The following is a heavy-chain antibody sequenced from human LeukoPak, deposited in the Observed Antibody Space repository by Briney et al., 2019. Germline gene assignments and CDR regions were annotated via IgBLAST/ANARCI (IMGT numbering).Heavy chain of an antibody. CDR2: IFYSGST. D-gene: IGHD2-2*01. Sequence: SETLSLTCTVSGGSMTSYYWNWIRQPPGKGLEWIGFIFYSGSTNYNPSLKSRVTISVDTSRDQFSLKLSSVTAADTAIYYCARVDCISTSCPADYWGQGTLVTVPS. CDR1: GGSMTSYY. J-gene: IGHJ4*02. V-gene: IGHV4-59*01. CDR3: ARVDCISTSCPADY.